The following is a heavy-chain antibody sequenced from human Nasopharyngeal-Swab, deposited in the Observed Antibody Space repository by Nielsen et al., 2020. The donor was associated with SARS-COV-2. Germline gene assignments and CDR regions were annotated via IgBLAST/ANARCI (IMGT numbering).Heavy chain of an antibody. J-gene: IGHJ4*02. CDR1: GGSLSGYH. CDR2: INHSGST. D-gene: IGHD6-6*01. CDR3: ARGRSSYFDY. Sequence: SETLSLTCAVYGGSLSGYHWSWIRQPPGKGLEWIGEINHSGSTNYNPSLKSRVTISVDTSKNQFSLKLSSVTAADTAVYYCARGRSSYFDYWGQGTLVTVSS. V-gene: IGHV4-34*01.